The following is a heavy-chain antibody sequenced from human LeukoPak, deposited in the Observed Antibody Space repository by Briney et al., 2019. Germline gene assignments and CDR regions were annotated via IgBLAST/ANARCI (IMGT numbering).Heavy chain of an antibody. V-gene: IGHV3-43*02. CDR3: AKESGKFDY. CDR2: ISGDGGST. Sequence: GGSLRLSCVASGLTFDDSAMHWVRQAPGKGLEWVSLISGDGGSTFYADSVKGRFSISRDNSKNSLYLQMNSLRPEDTAMYHCAKESGKFDYWGQGTLVAVSS. J-gene: IGHJ4*02. CDR1: GLTFDDSA.